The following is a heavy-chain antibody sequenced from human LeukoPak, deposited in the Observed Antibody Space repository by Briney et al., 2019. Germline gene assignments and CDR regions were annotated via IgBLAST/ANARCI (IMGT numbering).Heavy chain of an antibody. D-gene: IGHD3-22*01. CDR3: ARDSYYDSSGILPFDY. CDR1: DGSISSSTYY. Sequence: SETLSLTCTVSDGSISSSTYYWAWIRQPPGKGLEWIGSIYHSGSTYYNPSLKSRVTISVDTSKNQFSLKLSSVTAADTAVYYCARDSYYDSSGILPFDYWGQGTLVTVSS. CDR2: IYHSGST. V-gene: IGHV4-39*07. J-gene: IGHJ4*02.